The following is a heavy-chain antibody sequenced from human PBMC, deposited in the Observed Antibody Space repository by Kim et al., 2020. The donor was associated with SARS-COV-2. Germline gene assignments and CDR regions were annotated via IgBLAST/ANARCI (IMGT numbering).Heavy chain of an antibody. CDR1: GGSISSYY. CDR2: IYYSGST. J-gene: IGHJ3*02. D-gene: IGHD3-9*01. CDR3: ARGVLRYFDWLTPRSDAFDI. Sequence: SETLSLTCTVSGGSISSYYWSWIRQPPGKGLEWIGYIYYSGSTNYNPSLKSRVTISVDTSKNQFSLKLSSVTAADTAVYYCARGVLRYFDWLTPRSDAFDIWGQGTMVTVSS. V-gene: IGHV4-59*13.